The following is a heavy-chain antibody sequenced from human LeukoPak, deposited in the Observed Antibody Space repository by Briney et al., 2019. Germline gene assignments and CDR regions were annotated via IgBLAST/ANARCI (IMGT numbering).Heavy chain of an antibody. CDR1: GGSISSYY. J-gene: IGHJ5*02. D-gene: IGHD2-2*01. CDR3: ARALVVPAAKFDP. Sequence: SETLSLTCTVSGGSISSYYWSWIRQPPGKGLEWIGYIYYSGSTNYNPSLKSRVTTSVDTSKNQFSLKLSSVTAADTAVYYCARALVVPAAKFDPWGQGTLVTVSS. CDR2: IYYSGST. V-gene: IGHV4-59*01.